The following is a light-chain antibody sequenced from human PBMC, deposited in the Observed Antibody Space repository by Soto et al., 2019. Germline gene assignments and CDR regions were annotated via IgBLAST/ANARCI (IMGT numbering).Light chain of an antibody. V-gene: IGKV3-15*01. CDR1: QGVGSN. Sequence: EIVMTQSPGTLSVSPGERATLSCRASQGVGSNLAWYQQRPGQAPRLLIYAASTRATDIPARFTGRGSGREFTLTISSHQSEDFAVYFCQQYNNWPLYTFGQGPKLEI. J-gene: IGKJ2*01. CDR2: AAS. CDR3: QQYNNWPLYT.